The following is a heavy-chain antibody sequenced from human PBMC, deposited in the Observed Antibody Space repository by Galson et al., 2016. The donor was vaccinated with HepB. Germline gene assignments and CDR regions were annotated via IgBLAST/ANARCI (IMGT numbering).Heavy chain of an antibody. D-gene: IGHD6-6*01. CDR1: GFSFSSYA. J-gene: IGHJ4*02. CDR3: AKDRFSTSSGLAFDY. V-gene: IGHV3-23*01. CDR2: IGGSGTKI. Sequence: SLRLSCAASGFSFSSYALSWVRQAPGKGLEWVSTIGGSGTKIFYADSVKGRFTISRDNSKNTLYLQMNGLRAEDTAMYYCAKDRFSTSSGLAFDYWGQGTLVTVSS.